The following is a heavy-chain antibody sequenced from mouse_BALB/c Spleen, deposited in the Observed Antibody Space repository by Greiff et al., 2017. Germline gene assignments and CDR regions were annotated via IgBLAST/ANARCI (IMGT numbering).Heavy chain of an antibody. CDR2: INPGSGGT. D-gene: IGHD2-2*01. Sequence: QVQLQQSGAELVRPGTSVKVSCKASGYAFTNYLIEWVKQRPGQGLEWIGVINPGSGGTNYNEKFKGKATLTADKSSSTAYMQLSSLTSDDSAVYFCALYGYDDFDYWGQGTTLTVSS. V-gene: IGHV1-54*03. CDR3: ALYGYDDFDY. CDR1: GYAFTNYL. J-gene: IGHJ2*01.